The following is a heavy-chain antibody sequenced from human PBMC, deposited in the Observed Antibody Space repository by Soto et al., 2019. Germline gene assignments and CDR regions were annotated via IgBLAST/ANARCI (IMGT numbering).Heavy chain of an antibody. CDR3: ARDRKGNYYYGMDV. Sequence: QVQLVQSGAEVKKPGTSLKVSCKASGGTFSSYAISWVRQAPGQGLEWMGGIIPIFGTANYAQKFQGRVTITADESTSTAYMELSSLRSEDTAVYYCARDRKGNYYYGMDVWGQGTTVTVSS. J-gene: IGHJ6*02. CDR1: GGTFSSYA. CDR2: IIPIFGTA. V-gene: IGHV1-69*01.